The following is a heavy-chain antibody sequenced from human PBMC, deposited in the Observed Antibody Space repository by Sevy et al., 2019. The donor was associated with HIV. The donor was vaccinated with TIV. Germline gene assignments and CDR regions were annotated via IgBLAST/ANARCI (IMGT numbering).Heavy chain of an antibody. Sequence: SETLSLTCAVHGGSFSGYYWSWIRQPPGKGLEWIGEINHSGSTNYNPSLKSRVTISVDTSKKQFSLKLSSVTAADMAVYYCARSPPVVVVPGAPSWFDPWGQGTMVTVSS. CDR2: INHSGST. D-gene: IGHD2-2*01. V-gene: IGHV4-34*01. J-gene: IGHJ5*02. CDR1: GGSFSGYY. CDR3: ARSPPVVVVPGAPSWFDP.